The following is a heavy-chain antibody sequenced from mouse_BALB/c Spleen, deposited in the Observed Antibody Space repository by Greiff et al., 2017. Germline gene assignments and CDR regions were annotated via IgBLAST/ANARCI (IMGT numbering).Heavy chain of an antibody. CDR1: GYSITSDYA. D-gene: IGHD1-1*01. J-gene: IGHJ3*01. CDR3: AREDYYGSRSSFAY. V-gene: IGHV3-2*02. CDR2: ISYSGST. Sequence: DVQLQESGPGLVKPSQSLSLTCTVTGYSITSDYAWNWIRQFPGNKLEWMGYISYSGSTSYNPSLKSRISITRDTSKNQFFLQLNSVTTEDTATYYGAREDYYGSRSSFAYWGQGTLVTVSA.